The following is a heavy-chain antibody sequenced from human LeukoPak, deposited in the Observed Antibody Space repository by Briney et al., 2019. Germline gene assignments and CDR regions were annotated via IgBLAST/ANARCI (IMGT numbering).Heavy chain of an antibody. CDR1: GFTFSSYA. J-gene: IGHJ4*02. D-gene: IGHD5-12*01. V-gene: IGHV3-30-3*01. Sequence: GGSLRLSCAASGFTFSSYAMHWVRQAPGKGLEWVAVISYDGSNKYYADSVKGRFTISRDNSKNTLYQQMNSLRAEDTAVYYCARDPTEMATPYYFDYWGQGTLVTVSS. CDR2: ISYDGSNK. CDR3: ARDPTEMATPYYFDY.